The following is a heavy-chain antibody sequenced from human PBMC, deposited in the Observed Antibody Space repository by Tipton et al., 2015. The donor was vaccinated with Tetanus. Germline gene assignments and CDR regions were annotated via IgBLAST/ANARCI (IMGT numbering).Heavy chain of an antibody. V-gene: IGHV4-61*08. D-gene: IGHD3-10*01. CDR2: ISDSGLS. J-gene: IGHJ4*02. CDR3: TRANHEFPKKGPFDS. CDR1: GASLRSGDYN. Sequence: LRLSCSVSGASLRSGDYNWSWIRQPPGKGLEWLAYISDSGLSNSNYFLKSRITISRDTSRNQFSLKLTSVTAADTAVYYCTRANHEFPKKGPFDSWDQGTLVIVS.